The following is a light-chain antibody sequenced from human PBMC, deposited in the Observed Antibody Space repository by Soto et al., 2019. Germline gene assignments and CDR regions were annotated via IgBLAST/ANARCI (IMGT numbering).Light chain of an antibody. CDR2: EVN. CDR1: SSDVGGYNY. V-gene: IGLV2-8*01. CDR3: SSYAGSSNYV. Sequence: QSALTQPPSASGSPGQSVTSSCIGTSSDVGGYNYVSWYKQHPGKAPKLMIYEVNKRPSGVPDRFSGSKSANTASLTVSGLQAEDEADYYCSSYAGSSNYVFGTGTKVTVL. J-gene: IGLJ1*01.